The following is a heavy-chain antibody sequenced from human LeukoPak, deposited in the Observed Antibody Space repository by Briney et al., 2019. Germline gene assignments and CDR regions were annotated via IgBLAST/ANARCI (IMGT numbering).Heavy chain of an antibody. CDR2: IYYSGST. Sequence: SETLSLTCTVSGGSISSYYWSWIRQPPGKGLEWIGYIYYSGSTNYNPSLKSRVTISVDTSKNQFSLKLSSVTAAVTAVYYCTRARSSGWGHNFDYWGQGTLVTVSS. V-gene: IGHV4-59*01. CDR3: TRARSSGWGHNFDY. D-gene: IGHD6-19*01. J-gene: IGHJ4*02. CDR1: GGSISSYY.